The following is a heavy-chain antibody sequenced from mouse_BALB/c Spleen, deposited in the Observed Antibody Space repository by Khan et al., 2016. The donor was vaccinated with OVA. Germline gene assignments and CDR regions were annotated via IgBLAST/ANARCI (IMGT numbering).Heavy chain of an antibody. V-gene: IGHV1-7*01. J-gene: IGHJ3*01. CDR3: TRRGLYGLFAF. CDR1: GYTFTTYW. D-gene: IGHD1-1*02. CDR2: INPSTGYT. Sequence: QVQLQQSGAELAKPGASVKMSCTASGYTFTTYWIHWIKQRPGQGLEWIGYINPSTGYTEYNQKFKDKATLTTDESSSAAYLQLSSLTSEDSAVXYCTRRGLYGLFAFWGQGTLVTVSA.